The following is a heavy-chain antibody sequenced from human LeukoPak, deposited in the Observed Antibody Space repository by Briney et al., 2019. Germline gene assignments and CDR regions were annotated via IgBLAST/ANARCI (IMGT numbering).Heavy chain of an antibody. D-gene: IGHD4-17*01. V-gene: IGHV1-8*01. CDR1: GYTFTSYD. CDR3: ARQTTVTTGDY. J-gene: IGHJ4*02. CDR2: MNPNSGNT. Sequence: ASVKVSRKASGYTFTSYDINWVRQATGQGLEWMGWMNPNSGNTGYAQKFQGRVTMTRNTSISTAYTELSSLRSEDTAVYYCARQTTVTTGDYWGQGTLVTVSS.